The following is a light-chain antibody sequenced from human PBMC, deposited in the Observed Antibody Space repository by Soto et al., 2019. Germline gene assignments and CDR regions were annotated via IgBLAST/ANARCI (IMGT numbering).Light chain of an antibody. J-gene: IGLJ1*01. V-gene: IGLV2-14*01. CDR3: SSYASGSIYV. Sequence: QSVLTQPASVSGSPGQSITISCTGSSSDVGAYSYVSWYLQHPGKAPKLLIYGVGNRPSGVSARFSGSKSGNTASLTISGLQAEDEADYYCSSYASGSIYVFGTGTKLTV. CDR1: SSDVGAYSY. CDR2: GVG.